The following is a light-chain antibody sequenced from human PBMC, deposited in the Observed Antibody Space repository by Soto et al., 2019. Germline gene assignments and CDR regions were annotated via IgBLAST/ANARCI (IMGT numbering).Light chain of an antibody. CDR2: RNN. CDR1: SSNIGSNY. CDR3: AAWDDSLSGVV. V-gene: IGLV1-47*01. J-gene: IGLJ2*01. Sequence: QSVLTQPPSASGTPRQRVTISCSGSSSNIGSNYGFWYQHLPGTAPTLLIYRNNQRPSGVPDRFSGSKSGTSACLAISGLRSADQTGYYCAAWDDSLSGVVFGAGTPLTVL.